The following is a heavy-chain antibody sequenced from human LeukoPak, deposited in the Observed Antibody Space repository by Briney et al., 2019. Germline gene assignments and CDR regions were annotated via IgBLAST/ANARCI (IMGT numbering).Heavy chain of an antibody. V-gene: IGHV4-31*03. CDR3: ARLAAEKYYYYYTDV. J-gene: IGHJ6*03. CDR1: GGSISSGGYY. CDR2: IYYSGST. D-gene: IGHD2-15*01. Sequence: SETLSLTCTVSGGSISSGGYYWSWIRQHPGKGLEWIGYIYYSGSTYYNPSLKSRVTISVDTSKNQFSLKLSSVTAADTAVYYCARLAAEKYYYYYTDVWGKGTTVTVSS.